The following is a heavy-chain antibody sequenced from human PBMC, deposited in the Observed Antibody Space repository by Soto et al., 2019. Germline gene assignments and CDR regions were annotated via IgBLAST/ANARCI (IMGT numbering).Heavy chain of an antibody. CDR3: AREVGLFGVVYYGMDV. J-gene: IGHJ6*02. Sequence: QVQLVQSGAEVKKPGSSVKVSCTASGGTFSSYAISWVRQAPGQGLEWMGGIIPIFGTANYAQKFQGRVTIIADESTSTAYRELCSLRSEDTAVYYCAREVGLFGVVYYGMDVWGHGNTVTVSS. CDR2: IIPIFGTA. V-gene: IGHV1-69*19. D-gene: IGHD3-3*01. CDR1: GGTFSSYA.